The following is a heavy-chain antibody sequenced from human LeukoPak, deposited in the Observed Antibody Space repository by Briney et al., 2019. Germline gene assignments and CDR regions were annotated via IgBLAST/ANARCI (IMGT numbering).Heavy chain of an antibody. CDR2: IYYSGST. V-gene: IGHV4-30-4*01. Sequence: PSETLSLTCTVSGGSISSGDYYWSWIRQPPGKGLEWIGYIYYSGSTYYNPSLKSRVTISVDTSKNQFSLKLSSVTAADTAVYYCARERARGYSGYENDYWGQGTLVTVSS. J-gene: IGHJ4*02. CDR3: ARERARGYSGYENDY. D-gene: IGHD5-12*01. CDR1: GGSISSGDYY.